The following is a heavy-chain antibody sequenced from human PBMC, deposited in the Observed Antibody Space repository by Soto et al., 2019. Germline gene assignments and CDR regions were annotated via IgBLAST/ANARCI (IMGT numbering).Heavy chain of an antibody. CDR1: GFTFNLYA. J-gene: IGHJ4*02. CDR3: AKDRYLDHDSRGYLFDN. CDR2: ISRYVDIT. V-gene: IGHV3-23*01. D-gene: IGHD3-22*01. Sequence: EVQLLESGGDLIQPGGSLRLSCAASGFTFNLYAMTWVRQAPGKGLEWVSAISRYVDITYYSDSVEGRFSISRDNSKNTLYLQMNSLRAEDTAVYYCAKDRYLDHDSRGYLFDNWGQGTLVTVSS.